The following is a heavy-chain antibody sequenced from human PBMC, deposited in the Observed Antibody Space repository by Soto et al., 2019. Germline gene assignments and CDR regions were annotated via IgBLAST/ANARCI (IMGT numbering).Heavy chain of an antibody. CDR1: GFTFSSYG. D-gene: IGHD2-8*01. V-gene: IGHV3-30*18. Sequence: GGSLRLSCAASGFTFSSYGMHWVRQAPGKGLEGVAVISYDGSNKYYADSVKGRFTISRDNSKNTLYLQMNSLRAEDTAVYYCAKDLRVRKSTSDGMDVWGQGTTVTVSS. CDR3: AKDLRVRKSTSDGMDV. CDR2: ISYDGSNK. J-gene: IGHJ6*02.